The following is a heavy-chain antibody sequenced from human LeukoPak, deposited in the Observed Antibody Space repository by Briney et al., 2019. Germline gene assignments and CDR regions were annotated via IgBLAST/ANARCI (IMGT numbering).Heavy chain of an antibody. V-gene: IGHV3-74*01. J-gene: IGHJ3*02. CDR3: AKDKGGWTIDAFDI. Sequence: GGSLRLSCAGSGFIFSNYWMHWVRQAPGKGLMWVSRIKTDGTTTYYADSVRGRFTVSRDNSKNTLYLQMNSLRAEDTAVYYCAKDKGGWTIDAFDIWGQGTMVTVSS. CDR2: IKTDGTTT. D-gene: IGHD6-19*01. CDR1: GFIFSNYW.